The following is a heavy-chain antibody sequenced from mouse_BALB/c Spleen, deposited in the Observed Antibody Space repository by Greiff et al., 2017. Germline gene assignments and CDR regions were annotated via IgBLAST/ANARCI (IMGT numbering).Heavy chain of an antibody. D-gene: IGHD2-4*01. J-gene: IGHJ4*01. Sequence: EVQLVESGGGLVKPGGSLKLSCAASGFTFSSYAMSWVRQTPEKRLEWVATISSGGSYTYYPDSVKGRFTISRDNAKNTLYLQMSSLRSEDTAMYYCARHDYDVYYAMDYWGQGTSVTVSS. CDR3: ARHDYDVYYAMDY. CDR2: ISSGGSYT. CDR1: GFTFSSYA. V-gene: IGHV5-9-3*01.